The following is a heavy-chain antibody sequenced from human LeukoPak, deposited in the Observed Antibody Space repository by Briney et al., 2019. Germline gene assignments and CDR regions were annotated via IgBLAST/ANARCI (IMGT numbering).Heavy chain of an antibody. CDR2: VHQSGST. D-gene: IGHD2-15*01. V-gene: IGHV4-38-2*01. J-gene: IGHJ5*02. CDR1: GYSISSGHY. Sequence: PSETLSLTCAVSGYSISSGHYWGWIRQPPGKGLEWIGSVHQSGSTYYNPSLKSRVTISVDTSKNQFSLKLSSVTAADTAVYYCARGAPLGYCSGGSCRSRRNWFDPWGQGTLVTVSS. CDR3: ARGAPLGYCSGGSCRSRRNWFDP.